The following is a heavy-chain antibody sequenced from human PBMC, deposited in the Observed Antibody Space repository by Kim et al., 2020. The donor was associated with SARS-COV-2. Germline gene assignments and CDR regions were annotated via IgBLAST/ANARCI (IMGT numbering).Heavy chain of an antibody. CDR3: ARPEYSSSWFGDYYYYGMDV. D-gene: IGHD6-13*01. J-gene: IGHJ6*02. V-gene: IGHV3-30-3*01. CDR2: ISYDGSNK. Sequence: GGSLRLSCAASGFTFSSYAMHWVRQAPGKGLEWVAVISYDGSNKYYADSVKGRFTISRDNSKNTLYLQMNSLRAEDTAVYYCARPEYSSSWFGDYYYYGMDVWGQGTTVTVSS. CDR1: GFTFSSYA.